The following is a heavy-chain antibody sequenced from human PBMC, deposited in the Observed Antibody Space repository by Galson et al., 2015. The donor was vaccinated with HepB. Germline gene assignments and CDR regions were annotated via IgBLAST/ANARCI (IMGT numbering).Heavy chain of an antibody. V-gene: IGHV3-23*01. J-gene: IGHJ6*02. CDR3: AKGDVWGSAALNYGMDV. Sequence: SLRLSCAASGFTFNSYAMNWVRQAPGKGLEWVAAIGGGGSTSYAESARGRFTISRDNSKNMVFLQMYSLRAEDTAVYYCAKGDVWGSAALNYGMDVWGQGTTVTVSS. CDR1: GFTFNSYA. CDR2: IGGGGST. D-gene: IGHD3-16*01.